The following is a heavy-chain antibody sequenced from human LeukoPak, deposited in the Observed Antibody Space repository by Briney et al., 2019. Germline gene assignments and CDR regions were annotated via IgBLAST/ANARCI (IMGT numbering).Heavy chain of an antibody. J-gene: IGHJ6*02. CDR2: MSPNSGNT. Sequence: ASVKVSCKASGYTFRGFDVNWVRQATGQGLEWMGWMSPNSGNTGYAQEFQGRVTMTRNTSINTAYMEVSGLTSEDTAVYYCARAPSPASYAMDVWGQGTTVTVSS. CDR1: GYTFRGFD. CDR3: ARAPSPASYAMDV. V-gene: IGHV1-8*01.